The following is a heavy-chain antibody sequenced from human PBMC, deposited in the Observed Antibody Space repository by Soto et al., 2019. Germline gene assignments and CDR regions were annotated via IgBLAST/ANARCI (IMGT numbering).Heavy chain of an antibody. D-gene: IGHD3-22*01. CDR3: ASRGSYYDSSGYYYVDYYYGMDV. Sequence: ASVKVSCKASGYTFTSYYMHWVRQAPGQGLEWMGIINPSGGSTSYAQKFQGRVTMTRDTSTSTVYMELSSLRSEDTAVYYCASRGSYYDSSGYYYVDYYYGMDVWGQGTTVTVSS. CDR2: INPSGGST. CDR1: GYTFTSYY. J-gene: IGHJ6*02. V-gene: IGHV1-46*01.